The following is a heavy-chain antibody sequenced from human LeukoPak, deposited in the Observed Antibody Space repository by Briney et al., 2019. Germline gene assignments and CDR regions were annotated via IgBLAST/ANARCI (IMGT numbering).Heavy chain of an antibody. D-gene: IGHD6-6*01. CDR1: GGSISSGGYY. J-gene: IGHJ4*02. V-gene: IGHV4-30-2*01. CDR2: IYYSGST. CDR3: ARTQYSSSRFDY. Sequence: SQTLSLTCTVSGGSISSGGYYWSWIRQPPGKGLEWIGYIYYSGSTYYNPSLKSRVTISVDRSKNQFSLKLSSVTAADTAVYYCARTQYSSSRFDYWGQGTLVTVSS.